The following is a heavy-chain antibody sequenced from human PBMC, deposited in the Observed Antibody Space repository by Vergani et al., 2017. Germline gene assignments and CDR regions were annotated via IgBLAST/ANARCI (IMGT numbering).Heavy chain of an antibody. D-gene: IGHD6-19*01. Sequence: QVQLVESGGGVVQPGGSLRLSCGASGFTFSNYGMHWVRQAPGKGLEWVTFIRYDGSNTYYADSVKGRFTISRDNSNNTLFLQMNSLRPEDTAVYYCARDTVTGSRYFDYWGQGTLVTVSS. V-gene: IGHV3-30*02. CDR1: GFTFSNYG. CDR3: ARDTVTGSRYFDY. CDR2: IRYDGSNT. J-gene: IGHJ4*02.